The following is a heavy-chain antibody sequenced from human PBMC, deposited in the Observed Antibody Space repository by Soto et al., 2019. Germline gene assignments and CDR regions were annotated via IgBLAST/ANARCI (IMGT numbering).Heavy chain of an antibody. CDR1: GYSFTSYW. CDR2: IDPSDSYT. Sequence: GESLKISCNGSGYSFTSYWISWVRQMPGKGLEWMGRIDPSDSYTNYSPSFQGHVTISADKSISTAYLQWSSLKASDSAVYYCARRDSSGFVGILDAFDIWGQGTMVTVSS. D-gene: IGHD3-22*01. CDR3: ARRDSSGFVGILDAFDI. J-gene: IGHJ3*02. V-gene: IGHV5-10-1*01.